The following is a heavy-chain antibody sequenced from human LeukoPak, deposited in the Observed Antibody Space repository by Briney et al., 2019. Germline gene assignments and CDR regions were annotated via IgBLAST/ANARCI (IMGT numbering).Heavy chain of an antibody. Sequence: GGSLRLSCAASGFTFSDYYMSWIRRAPGRGLEWVSYISSSGKTIYYADSVKGRFTISRDNAKNSLYLQMNSLRAEDTAVYYCARGKPHAVLGSYYYGMDVWGQGTTVTVSS. V-gene: IGHV3-11*01. CDR1: GFTFSDYY. CDR3: ARGKPHAVLGSYYYGMDV. J-gene: IGHJ6*02. D-gene: IGHD5-12*01. CDR2: ISSSGKTI.